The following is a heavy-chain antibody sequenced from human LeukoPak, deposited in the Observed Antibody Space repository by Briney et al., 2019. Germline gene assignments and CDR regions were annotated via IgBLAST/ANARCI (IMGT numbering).Heavy chain of an antibody. D-gene: IGHD2-15*01. CDR3: ARALGYCSGGSCTRGYNWFDP. CDR1: GGSISSSDYY. V-gene: IGHV4-39*01. J-gene: IGHJ5*02. Sequence: PSESLSLTCTVSGGSISSSDYYWGWIRQPPGKGLEWIGSIYYGGSTYYNPSLKSRVTISVDTSMNQFSLKLSFVTTADTAVYYCARALGYCSGGSCTRGYNWFDPWGQGTLVTVPS. CDR2: IYYGGST.